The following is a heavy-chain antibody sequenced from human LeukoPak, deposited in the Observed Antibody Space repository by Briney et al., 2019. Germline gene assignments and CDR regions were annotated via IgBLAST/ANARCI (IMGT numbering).Heavy chain of an antibody. D-gene: IGHD6-19*01. CDR2: ISYDGSNK. J-gene: IGHJ4*02. CDR1: GFTFSSYA. V-gene: IGHV3-30-3*02. CDR3: AKSSRYGTGWYGKIDY. Sequence: PGGSLRLSCAASGFTFSSYAMHWVRQAPGKGLEWVAVISYDGSNKYYADSVKGRFTISRDNSKNTLYLQMDSLRADDTAVYYCAKSSRYGTGWYGKIDYWGQGTLVTVSS.